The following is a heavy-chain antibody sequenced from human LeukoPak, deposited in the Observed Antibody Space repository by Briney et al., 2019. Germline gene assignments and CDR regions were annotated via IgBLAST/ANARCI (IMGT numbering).Heavy chain of an antibody. V-gene: IGHV4-30-4*01. CDR2: IYYSGST. D-gene: IGHD3-10*01. CDR3: ARDHLYGSGSYYKPFDY. J-gene: IGHJ4*02. CDR1: GGSISSGDYY. Sequence: SQTLSLTCTVSGGSISSGDYYWSWIRQPPGKGLEWIVYIYYSGSTYYNPSLKSRVTMSVDTSKNQFSLKLSSVTAADTAVYYCARDHLYGSGSYYKPFDYWGQGTLVTVSS.